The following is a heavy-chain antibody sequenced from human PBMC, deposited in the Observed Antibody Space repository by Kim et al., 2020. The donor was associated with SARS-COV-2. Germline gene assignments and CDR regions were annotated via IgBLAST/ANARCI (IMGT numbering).Heavy chain of an antibody. Sequence: SETLSLTCTVSGGSISSYYWSWIRQPPGKGLEWIGYIYYSGSTNYNPSLKSRVTISVDTSKNQFSLKLSSVTAADTAVYYCARSESQWLVPDILYYYYGMDVWGQGTTVTVSS. CDR2: IYYSGST. CDR1: GGSISSYY. CDR3: ARSESQWLVPDILYYYYGMDV. J-gene: IGHJ6*02. D-gene: IGHD6-19*01. V-gene: IGHV4-59*01.